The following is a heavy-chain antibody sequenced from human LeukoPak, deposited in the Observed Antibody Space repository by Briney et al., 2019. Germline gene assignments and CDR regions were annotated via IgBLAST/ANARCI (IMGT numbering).Heavy chain of an antibody. D-gene: IGHD6-19*01. V-gene: IGHV3-7*01. CDR3: VRASRGSDY. J-gene: IGHJ4*02. Sequence: GGSLRLSCAASGFTFSSYWMTWVRQAPGRGLECVANIKEDGSDKYYVDSVKGRFTISRDNAKNSMYLQMSSLRAEDTAVYYCVRASRGSDYWGQGTLVTVSS. CDR2: IKEDGSDK. CDR1: GFTFSSYW.